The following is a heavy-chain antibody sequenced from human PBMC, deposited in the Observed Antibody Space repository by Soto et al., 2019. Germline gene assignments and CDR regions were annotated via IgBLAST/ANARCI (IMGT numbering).Heavy chain of an antibody. CDR2: ISWNSGSI. D-gene: IGHD3-22*01. V-gene: IGHV3-9*01. Sequence: EVQLVESGGGLVQPSRSLRLSCAACGCTFEDDAMHWVRQAPGKGLEWVSGISWNSGSIGYADSVKGRFTISRDNAKNSLYLQMNSLRAEDTALYYCAKWTVHYYDSSGYYSAFDYWGQGTLVTDSS. CDR3: AKWTVHYYDSSGYYSAFDY. CDR1: GCTFEDDA. J-gene: IGHJ4*02.